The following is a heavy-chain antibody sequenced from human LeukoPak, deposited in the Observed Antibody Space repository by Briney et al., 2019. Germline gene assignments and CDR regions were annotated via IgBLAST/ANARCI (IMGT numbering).Heavy chain of an antibody. CDR2: INPSGGST. Sequence: GASVKVSCKASGYTFTSYYMHWVRQAPGQGLEWMGIINPSGGSTSCAQKFQGRVTMTTDTSTSTAYMELRSLRSDDTAVYYCARVPYYDSSGYYPNFDYWGQGTLVTVSS. CDR3: ARVPYYDSSGYYPNFDY. V-gene: IGHV1-46*01. CDR1: GYTFTSYY. J-gene: IGHJ4*02. D-gene: IGHD3-22*01.